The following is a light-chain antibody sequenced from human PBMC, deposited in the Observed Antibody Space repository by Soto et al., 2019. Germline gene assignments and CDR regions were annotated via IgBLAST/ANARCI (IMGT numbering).Light chain of an antibody. CDR1: QSVRSN. V-gene: IGKV3-15*01. CDR2: GAS. J-gene: IGKJ1*01. Sequence: ETVMPQSPATLSVSPGERATLSCRASQSVRSNLAWYQQKPGQAPRLLIYGASTRATGIPARFSGSGSGTEFTLTISSLQSEDFAVYYCQQYNNWPQTFGQGTKVDIK. CDR3: QQYNNWPQT.